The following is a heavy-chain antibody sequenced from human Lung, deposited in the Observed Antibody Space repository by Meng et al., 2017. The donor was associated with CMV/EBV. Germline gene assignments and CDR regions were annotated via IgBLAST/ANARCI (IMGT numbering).Heavy chain of an antibody. CDR2: IKQDGSEK. D-gene: IGHD5-24*01. Sequence: SCAASGFTFRGYWMSWVRQAPGKGLKWVANIKQDGSEKYYVDSVKGRFTISRDNADNSLYLQMNNLRPEDTAVYYCARPLDGYSKSYFYYGMDVWXQGTTVT. V-gene: IGHV3-7*01. J-gene: IGHJ6*02. CDR1: GFTFRGYW. CDR3: ARPLDGYSKSYFYYGMDV.